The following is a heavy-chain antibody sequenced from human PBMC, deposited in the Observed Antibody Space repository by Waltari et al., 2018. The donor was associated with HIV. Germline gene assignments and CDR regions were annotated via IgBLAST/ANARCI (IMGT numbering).Heavy chain of an antibody. CDR1: GFSLSTSGMC. J-gene: IGHJ4*02. V-gene: IGHV2-70*15. CDR3: ASALYDSSGYYGLGLDY. Sequence: QVTLRESGPALVKPTQTLTLTCTFSGFSLSTSGMCVSWIRQPPGKALEWLARIDWDDDKYYSTSLKTRLTISKDTSKNQVVLTMTNMDPVDTATYYCASALYDSSGYYGLGLDYWGQGTLVTVSS. D-gene: IGHD3-22*01. CDR2: IDWDDDK.